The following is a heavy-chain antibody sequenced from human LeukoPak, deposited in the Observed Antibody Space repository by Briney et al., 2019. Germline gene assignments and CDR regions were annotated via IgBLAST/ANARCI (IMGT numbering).Heavy chain of an antibody. CDR3: ARDVGLRLGELSPNFDY. V-gene: IGHV4-34*01. J-gene: IGHJ4*02. D-gene: IGHD3-16*02. CDR1: EFTVSTNY. Sequence: GSLRLSCVASEFTVSTNYMSWIRQPPGKGLEWIGEINHSGSTNYNPSLKSRVTISVDTSKNQFSLKLSSVTAADTAVYYCARDVGLRLGELSPNFDYWGQGTLVTVSS. CDR2: INHSGST.